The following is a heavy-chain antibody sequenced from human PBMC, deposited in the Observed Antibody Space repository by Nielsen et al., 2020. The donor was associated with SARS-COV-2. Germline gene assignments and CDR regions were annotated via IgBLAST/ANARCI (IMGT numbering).Heavy chain of an antibody. CDR2: INSDGSSS. Sequence: GESLKISCAASGFTFSSYWMHWVRQAPGKGLVWVSRINSDGSSSSYADSVKGRFTISRDNAKNTLYLQMNSLRAEDTAVYYCAKDKAEGSSWSGYYYGMDVWGQGTTVTVSS. D-gene: IGHD6-13*01. J-gene: IGHJ6*02. CDR1: GFTFSSYW. CDR3: AKDKAEGSSWSGYYYGMDV. V-gene: IGHV3-74*01.